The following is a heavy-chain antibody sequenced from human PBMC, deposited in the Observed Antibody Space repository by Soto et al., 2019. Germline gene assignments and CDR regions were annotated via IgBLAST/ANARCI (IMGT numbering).Heavy chain of an antibody. D-gene: IGHD1-26*01. V-gene: IGHV3-33*01. CDR3: AREPVGPDYAMDV. J-gene: IGHJ6*02. Sequence: QVQLVESGGGVVQPGRSLRLSCVGSGLAFSNYGMHWVRQTPGKGLEWVAVLGFDGGGRYYADSVKGRFTISRDNSKNTLYLQMDSLRGEDTALYYCAREPVGPDYAMDVWGQGATVTVSS. CDR1: GLAFSNYG. CDR2: LGFDGGGR.